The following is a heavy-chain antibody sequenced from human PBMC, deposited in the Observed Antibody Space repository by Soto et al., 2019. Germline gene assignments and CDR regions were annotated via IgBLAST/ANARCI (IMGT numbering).Heavy chain of an antibody. CDR1: GFTFSSYA. D-gene: IGHD2-15*01. J-gene: IGHJ4*02. V-gene: IGHV3-30-3*01. Sequence: QVQLVESGGGMVQPGRSLRLSCAASGFTFSSYAMHWVRQAPGKGLEWVAVISYDGSNKYYADSVKGRFTISRDNSKNTLYLQMNSLRAEDTAVYYCARSHPNCSGGSCYSVYYFDYWGQGTLVTVSS. CDR3: ARSHPNCSGGSCYSVYYFDY. CDR2: ISYDGSNK.